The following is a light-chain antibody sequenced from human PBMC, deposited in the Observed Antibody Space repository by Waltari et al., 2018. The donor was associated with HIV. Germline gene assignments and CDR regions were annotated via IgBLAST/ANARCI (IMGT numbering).Light chain of an antibody. V-gene: IGLV2-8*01. J-gene: IGLJ1*01. CDR1: SSDVGGYNY. CDR3: ISYAGSNNYV. CDR2: EVS. Sequence: QSALTQPPSASGSPGQSVTISCTGTSSDVGGYNYVSWYQQHPDKAPKVMIYEVSKRPSGVPDRFSGSKSGNTASLTVSGLQAEDEADYYCISYAGSNNYVFGTGTKVTVL.